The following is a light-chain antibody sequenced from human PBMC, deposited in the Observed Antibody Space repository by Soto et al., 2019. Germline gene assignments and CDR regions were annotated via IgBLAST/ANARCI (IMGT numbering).Light chain of an antibody. V-gene: IGKV1-5*03. Sequence: DIQMTQSPSTLSASVGDRVTITCRASQSIDDWLAWYQQKPGKAPNLLIYTASSLQSGVPSRFSGSGSGTEFTLTISSLQPDDFATYYGQQYHRYITFGQGTRLEIK. CDR2: TAS. CDR3: QQYHRYIT. J-gene: IGKJ5*01. CDR1: QSIDDW.